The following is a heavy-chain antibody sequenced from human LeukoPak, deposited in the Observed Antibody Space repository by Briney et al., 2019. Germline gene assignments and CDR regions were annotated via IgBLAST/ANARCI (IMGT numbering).Heavy chain of an antibody. J-gene: IGHJ4*02. D-gene: IGHD6-13*01. Sequence: PGGSLRLSCAASGFTFSSYGMHWVRQTPTKGLEWVSGISAGGDGTYYADSVRGRFTISRDNSKNTLYMEMKSLRVEDTAVYYCAKEYGAHGTPYFDFWGQGTPVTVSS. CDR2: ISAGGDGT. CDR3: AKEYGAHGTPYFDF. CDR1: GFTFSSYG. V-gene: IGHV3-23*01.